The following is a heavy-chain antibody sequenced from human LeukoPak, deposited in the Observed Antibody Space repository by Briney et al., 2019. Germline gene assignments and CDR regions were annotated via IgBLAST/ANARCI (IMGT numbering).Heavy chain of an antibody. D-gene: IGHD2-2*01. V-gene: IGHV1-18*01. CDR2: ISAYNGNT. J-gene: IGHJ6*02. Sequence: GASVKVSCKPSGYTFISYGISWVRQAPGQGLEWMGWISAYNGNTNYAQNLQGRLTMTTDTSTSTAYMELRSLISDDTAVYYCARDGNYGVVVPAATDYGMDVWGRGTTVTVSS. CDR3: ARDGNYGVVVPAATDYGMDV. CDR1: GYTFISYG.